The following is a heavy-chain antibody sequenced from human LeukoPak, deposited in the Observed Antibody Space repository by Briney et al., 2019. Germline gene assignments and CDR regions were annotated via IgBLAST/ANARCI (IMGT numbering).Heavy chain of an antibody. CDR1: GGSISSYY. CDR2: LYYRGNT. Sequence: PSDTLSLTCTVSGGSISSYYWSWIRQPPGKGLEWLGYLYYRGNTNYTPSLKSRVTISVDTSKNQFSLKLSSVTAADTAVYYCARHSRLDKSSLSWADYWGQGTLVTVS. CDR3: ARHSRLDKSSLSWADY. D-gene: IGHD2-2*03. J-gene: IGHJ4*02. V-gene: IGHV4-59*08.